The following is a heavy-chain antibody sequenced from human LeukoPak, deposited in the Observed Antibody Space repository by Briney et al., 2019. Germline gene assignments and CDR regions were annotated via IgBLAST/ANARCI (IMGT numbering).Heavy chain of an antibody. D-gene: IGHD6-6*01. CDR2: IKEDGSEK. CDR1: GFTISSYW. CDR3: TRDPRHFDS. V-gene: IGHV3-7*01. Sequence: GGSLRLSCVASGFTISSYWMTWVRQAPGKGLEWVGNIKEDGSEKNYADSVNGRFTISRDNAKNSLYLQMSSLRVEDTAVYYCTRDPRHFDSCGQGTLVTVSS. J-gene: IGHJ5*01.